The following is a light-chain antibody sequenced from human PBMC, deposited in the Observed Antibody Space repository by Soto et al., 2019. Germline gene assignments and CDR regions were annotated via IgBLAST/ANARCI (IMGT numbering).Light chain of an antibody. Sequence: DIPRTESPCSLSASVGDRVTITCRASQSISSYLNWYQQKPGKAPKLLIYAASSLQSGVPSRFSGSGSGTDFTLTISSLQPEDFATYYCQQSYSTPTFGGGTKVDIK. CDR1: QSISSY. CDR3: QQSYSTPT. CDR2: AAS. J-gene: IGKJ4*01. V-gene: IGKV1-39*01.